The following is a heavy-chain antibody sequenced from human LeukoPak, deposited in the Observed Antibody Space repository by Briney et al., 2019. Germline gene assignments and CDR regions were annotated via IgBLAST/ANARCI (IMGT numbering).Heavy chain of an antibody. CDR3: ATALTVRAANYYFDH. CDR1: GFTFSNYP. V-gene: IGHV3-30-3*01. D-gene: IGHD1-26*01. CDR2: ISTDGSDK. Sequence: GGSLRLSCAASGFTFSNYPMHWVRQAPGKGLEWVAVISTDGSDKHYADSVKGRFTISRDNSRNTLYLQMDSLRAEDTAVYFCATALTVRAANYYFDHWGQGTLVTVSS. J-gene: IGHJ4*02.